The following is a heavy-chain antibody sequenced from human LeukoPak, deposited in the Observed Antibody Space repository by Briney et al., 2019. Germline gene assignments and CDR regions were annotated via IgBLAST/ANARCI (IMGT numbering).Heavy chain of an antibody. CDR1: GGSISSYY. CDR2: IYYSGST. J-gene: IGHJ2*01. V-gene: IGHV4-59*01. CDR3: ARGLTGWYFDL. D-gene: IGHD2-8*02. Sequence: SETLSLTCTVSGGSISSYYWSWIRQPPGKGLEWIGYIYYSGSTNYNPSLKSRVTISVDTSKNQFSLKLSSVTAADTAVYYCARGLTGWYFDLWGRGTLVTVSS.